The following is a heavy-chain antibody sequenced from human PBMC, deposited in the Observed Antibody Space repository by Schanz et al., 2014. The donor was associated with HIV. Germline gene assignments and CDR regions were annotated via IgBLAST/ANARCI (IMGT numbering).Heavy chain of an antibody. CDR3: PPPPSRRGQSSGWYTYFDY. D-gene: IGHD6-19*01. V-gene: IGHV1-8*01. CDR1: GYTFTSYD. CDR2: MNPNSGNT. J-gene: IGHJ4*02. Sequence: QVLLVQSGAEVKKPGASVKVSCKASGYTFTSYDINWVRQATGQGLEWMGWMNPNSGNTGYAQKFQGRVIMTRNTPLLSSSLVLVSLRSEGSSISFSPPPPSRRGQSSGWYTYFDYWGQGTLVAVSS.